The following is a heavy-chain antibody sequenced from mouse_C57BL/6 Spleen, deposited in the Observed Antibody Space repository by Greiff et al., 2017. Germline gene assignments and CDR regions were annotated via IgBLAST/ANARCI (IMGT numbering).Heavy chain of an antibody. J-gene: IGHJ4*01. V-gene: IGHV1-59*01. CDR1: GYTFTSYW. D-gene: IGHD1-1*01. Sequence: QVQLQQPGAELVRPGTSVKLSCKASGYTFTSYWMHWVKQRPGQGLEWIGVIDPSDSYTNYNQKFKGKATLTVNTSSPTAYMQLSSLTSEDSAVYYYARPMEDYYGSSRYYYAMDYWGQGTSVTVSS. CDR2: IDPSDSYT. CDR3: ARPMEDYYGSSRYYYAMDY.